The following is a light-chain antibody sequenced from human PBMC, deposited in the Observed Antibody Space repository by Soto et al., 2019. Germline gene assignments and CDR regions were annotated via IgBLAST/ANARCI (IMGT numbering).Light chain of an antibody. J-gene: IGKJ3*01. CDR3: QQYDNLPFT. V-gene: IGKV1-33*01. CDR1: LDISNY. CDR2: DAS. Sequence: DIQMTQSPSSLSASVGDRVTITCQASLDISNYLNWYQQKPGKAPKLLIYDASNLEIGVPSRFSRSGSGTDFTFTISSLQPEDIATNYCQQYDNLPFTFGPGTKVDIK.